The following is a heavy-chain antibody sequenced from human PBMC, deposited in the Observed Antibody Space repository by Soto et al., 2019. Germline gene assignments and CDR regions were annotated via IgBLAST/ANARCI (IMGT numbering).Heavy chain of an antibody. J-gene: IGHJ4*02. V-gene: IGHV4-4*02. D-gene: IGHD3-22*01. CDR3: ASAGDSDLGYYDSSGYYFPFDY. Sequence: QVQLQESGPGLVKPSGTLSLTCAVSGGSISSSNWWSWVRQPPGKGLEWIGEIYDSGSTNYNPSLKSRVTISVDKSKNQFSLKLSSVTAADTAVYYCASAGDSDLGYYDSSGYYFPFDYWGQGTLVTVSS. CDR1: GGSISSSNW. CDR2: IYDSGST.